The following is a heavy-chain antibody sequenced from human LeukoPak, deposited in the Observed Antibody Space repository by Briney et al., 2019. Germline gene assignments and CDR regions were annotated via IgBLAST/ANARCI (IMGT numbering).Heavy chain of an antibody. CDR1: GFTFSSYG. Sequence: GGSLRLSCAASGFTFSSYGMPWVRQAPGKGLEWVAVIWYDGSNKYYADSVKGRFTISRDNSKNTLYLQMNSLRAEDTAVYYCARDCSSTTYYYYGMDVWGQGTTVTVSS. J-gene: IGHJ6*02. CDR2: IWYDGSNK. V-gene: IGHV3-33*01. D-gene: IGHD2-2*01. CDR3: ARDCSSTTYYYYGMDV.